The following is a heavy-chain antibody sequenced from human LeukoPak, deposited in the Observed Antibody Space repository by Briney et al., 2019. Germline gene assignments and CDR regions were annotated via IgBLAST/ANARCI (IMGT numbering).Heavy chain of an antibody. CDR2: IYTSGST. CDR1: GGSISSGSYY. D-gene: IGHD4-17*01. V-gene: IGHV4-61*02. Sequence: SQTLSLTCTVSGGSISSGSYYWSWIRQPAGKGLEWIGRIYTSGSTNYNPSLKSRVTISVDTSKNQFSLKLSSVTAADTAVYYCARDQLSKGDYGWFDYWGQGTLVTASS. J-gene: IGHJ4*02. CDR3: ARDQLSKGDYGWFDY.